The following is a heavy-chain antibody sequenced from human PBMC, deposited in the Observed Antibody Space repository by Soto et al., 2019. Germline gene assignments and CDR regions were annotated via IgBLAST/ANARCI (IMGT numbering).Heavy chain of an antibody. Sequence: QVQLQESGPGLLKPSETLSLTCTVSGDSISSGSYYWGWIRQPPGKGLEWIGSMHSSGDTYYNPSLKSRVTISADASKNQFSLKLTAVTAADTAVYYCARHQGYSGIGPFWGQGTMVTVSS. CDR1: GDSISSGSYY. J-gene: IGHJ3*01. CDR3: ARHQGYSGIGPF. D-gene: IGHD5-12*01. CDR2: MHSSGDT. V-gene: IGHV4-39*01.